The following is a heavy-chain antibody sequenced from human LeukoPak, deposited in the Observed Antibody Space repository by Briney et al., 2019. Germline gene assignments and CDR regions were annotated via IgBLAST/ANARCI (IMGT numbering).Heavy chain of an antibody. J-gene: IGHJ4*02. Sequence: GGSLRLSCAASGFTFSSYSMNWVRQAPGKGLEWVSYISSSSSTIYYADSVKGRFTISRDNAKNSLYLQMNSLRAEDTAVYYCARDPARGYSYGYGAVFDYWGQGTLVTVSS. V-gene: IGHV3-48*04. CDR2: ISSSSSTI. D-gene: IGHD5-18*01. CDR1: GFTFSSYS. CDR3: ARDPARGYSYGYGAVFDY.